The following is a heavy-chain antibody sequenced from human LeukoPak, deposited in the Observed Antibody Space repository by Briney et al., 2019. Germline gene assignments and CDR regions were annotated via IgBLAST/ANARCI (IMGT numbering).Heavy chain of an antibody. CDR2: ISGSGGST. D-gene: IGHD6-13*01. V-gene: IGHV3-23*01. CDR1: GFTFSGYA. J-gene: IGHJ4*02. CDR3: ANHGYSSSWYYFDY. Sequence: QPGGSLRLSCAASGFTFSGYAMSWVRQAPGKGLEWVSAISGSGGSTYYADSVKGRFTISRDNSKNTLYLQMNSLRAEDTAVYYCANHGYSSSWYYFDYWGQGTLVTVSS.